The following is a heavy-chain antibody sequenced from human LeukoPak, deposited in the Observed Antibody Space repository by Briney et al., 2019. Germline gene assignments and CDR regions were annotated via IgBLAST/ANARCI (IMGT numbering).Heavy chain of an antibody. CDR1: GFTFSSYS. CDR2: ISSSSSTI. Sequence: GGSLRLSCAASGFTFSSYSMNWVRQAPGKGLEWVSYISSSSSTIYYADSVKGRFTISRDNAKNSLYLQMNSLAVEDTAVYYCVRDRDSGNYWGDLGCWGQGTLVTVSS. D-gene: IGHD1-26*01. V-gene: IGHV3-48*01. CDR3: VRDRDSGNYWGDLGC. J-gene: IGHJ4*02.